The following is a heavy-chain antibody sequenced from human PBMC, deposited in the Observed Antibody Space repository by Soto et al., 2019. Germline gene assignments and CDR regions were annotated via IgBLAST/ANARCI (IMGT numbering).Heavy chain of an antibody. Sequence: QVQLVQSGAEVKKPGSSVKVSCKASGGTFSSYAIGWVRQAPGQGLEWMGGIIPIFGTANYAQKFQGRVTITADESTSTAYMELSSLRSEDTAVYYCASERGPTFGGVIVIPRMWGLDYYGMDVWGQGTTVTVSS. J-gene: IGHJ6*02. CDR1: GGTFSSYA. CDR3: ASERGPTFGGVIVIPRMWGLDYYGMDV. D-gene: IGHD3-16*02. V-gene: IGHV1-69*01. CDR2: IIPIFGTA.